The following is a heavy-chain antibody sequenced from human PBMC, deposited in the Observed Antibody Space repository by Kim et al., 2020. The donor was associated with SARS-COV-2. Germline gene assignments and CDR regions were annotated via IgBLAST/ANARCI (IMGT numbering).Heavy chain of an antibody. Sequence: ASVKVSCKASGYTFTSYAMNWVRQAPGQGLEWMGWINTNTGNPTYAQGFTGRFVFSLDTSVSTAYLQISSLKAEDTAVYYCARELDVLLWFGEPFNGFDPWGQGTLVTVSS. CDR3: ARELDVLLWFGEPFNGFDP. D-gene: IGHD3-10*01. CDR1: GYTFTSYA. CDR2: INTNTGNP. J-gene: IGHJ5*02. V-gene: IGHV7-4-1*02.